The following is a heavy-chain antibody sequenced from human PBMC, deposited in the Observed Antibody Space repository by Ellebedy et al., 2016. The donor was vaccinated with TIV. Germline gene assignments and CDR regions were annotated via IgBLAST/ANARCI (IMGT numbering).Heavy chain of an antibody. V-gene: IGHV3-30*02. Sequence: GESLKISCAASGFTFSSYGMHWVRQAPGKGLEWVAFIRYDGSNKYYADSVKGRFTISRDNSKNTLYLQMNSLRAEDTAVYYCAKDLRKYGDYVLNVPCDYWGQGTLVTVSS. CDR1: GFTFSSYG. CDR2: IRYDGSNK. CDR3: AKDLRKYGDYVLNVPCDY. J-gene: IGHJ4*02. D-gene: IGHD4-17*01.